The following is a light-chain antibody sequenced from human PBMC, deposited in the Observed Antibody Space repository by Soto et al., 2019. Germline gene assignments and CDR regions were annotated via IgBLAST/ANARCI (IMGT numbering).Light chain of an antibody. V-gene: IGKV1-12*01. J-gene: IGKJ2*01. Sequence: DIQMTQSPSYVSASVGDRVTITCRASQGINSWLAWYQEKPGKAPNLLMYYASSLQSGVPSRFSGSGSGTHFILTISSLKPEDFATYYCQQANSFPYTFGQGTKLEIK. CDR1: QGINSW. CDR3: QQANSFPYT. CDR2: YAS.